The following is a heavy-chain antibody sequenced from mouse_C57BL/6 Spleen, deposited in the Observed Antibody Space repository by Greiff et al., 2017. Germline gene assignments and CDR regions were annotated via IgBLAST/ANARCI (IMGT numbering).Heavy chain of an antibody. V-gene: IGHV1-47*01. Sequence: VQLQQSGAELVKPGASVKMSCKASGYTFTTYPIEWMKQNHGKSLEWIGNFHPSDSETNYNQKFKGKATLTVDKSSSAAYMQLSSLTSEDSAVYYCAILTDYDYDGFAYWGQGTLVTVSA. CDR3: AILTDYDYDGFAY. CDR1: GYTFTTYP. J-gene: IGHJ3*01. CDR2: FHPSDSET. D-gene: IGHD2-4*01.